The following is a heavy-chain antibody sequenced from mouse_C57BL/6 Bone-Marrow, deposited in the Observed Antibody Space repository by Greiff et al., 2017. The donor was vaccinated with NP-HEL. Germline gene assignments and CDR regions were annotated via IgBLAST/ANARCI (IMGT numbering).Heavy chain of an antibody. CDR1: GYAFSSSW. D-gene: IGHD1-1*01. V-gene: IGHV1-82*01. J-gene: IGHJ1*03. CDR3: ARPIYYGSSWYFEV. Sequence: VQLQESGPELVKPGTSVKISCKASGYAFSSSWMNWVKQRPGKGLEWIGRIYPGDGDTNYNGKFKGKATLTADKSSSTAYMQLSSLTSEDSAVYFCARPIYYGSSWYFEVWGTGTTVTVSS. CDR2: IYPGDGDT.